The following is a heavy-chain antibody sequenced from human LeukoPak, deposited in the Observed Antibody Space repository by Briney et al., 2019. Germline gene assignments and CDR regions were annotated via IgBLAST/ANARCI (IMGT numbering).Heavy chain of an antibody. CDR2: INHSGST. CDR1: GGSFSGHY. Sequence: SETLSLTCAVYGGSFSGHYWSWIRQPPGKGLEWIGEINHSGSTNYNPSLKSRVTISVDTSKNQFSLKLSSVTAADTAVYYCARGWDYDFWSGYYSRPIDYWGQGTLVTVSS. J-gene: IGHJ4*02. V-gene: IGHV4-34*01. CDR3: ARGWDYDFWSGYYSRPIDY. D-gene: IGHD3-3*01.